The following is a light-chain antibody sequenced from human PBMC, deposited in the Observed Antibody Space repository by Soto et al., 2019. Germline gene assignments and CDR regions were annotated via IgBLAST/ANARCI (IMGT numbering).Light chain of an antibody. J-gene: IGLJ2*01. CDR3: QSYDNSLRGSV. CDR2: DNN. Sequence: QSVLTQPPSVSGAPGQRVTISCTGSASNIGAGYAVHWYQQLPGTAPKLLIYDNNNRPSGVPDRFSGSKSDTSASLAITGLQTEDEADYYCQSYDNSLRGSVFGGGIMLTVL. CDR1: ASNIGAGYA. V-gene: IGLV1-40*01.